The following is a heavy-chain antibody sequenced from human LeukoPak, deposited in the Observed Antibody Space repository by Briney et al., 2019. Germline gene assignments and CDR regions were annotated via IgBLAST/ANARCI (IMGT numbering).Heavy chain of an antibody. V-gene: IGHV4-4*07. CDR3: ARGAVVPAAILYFDY. CDR1: GCSISSYY. Sequence: SETLSLTCTVSGCSISSYYWSWIRQPAGKGLEWIGRIYTSGSTNYNPSLKSRVTISVDTSKNQFSLKLSSVTAADTAVYYCARGAVVPAAILYFDYWGQGTLVTVSS. CDR2: IYTSGST. D-gene: IGHD2-2*01. J-gene: IGHJ4*02.